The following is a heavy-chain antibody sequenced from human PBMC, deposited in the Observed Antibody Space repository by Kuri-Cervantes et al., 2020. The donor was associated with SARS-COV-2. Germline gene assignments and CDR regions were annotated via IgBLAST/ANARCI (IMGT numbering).Heavy chain of an antibody. D-gene: IGHD4-17*01. CDR1: GFTFSSYE. V-gene: IGHV3-48*03. Sequence: GGSLRLPYAASGFTFSSYEMNWVRQAPEKGLEWVSYISSSGSTIYYADSVKGRFTISRDNAKNSLYLQMNSLRAEDTAVYYCARAPTVTLDYWGQGTLVTVSS. CDR3: ARAPTVTLDY. J-gene: IGHJ4*02. CDR2: ISSSGSTI.